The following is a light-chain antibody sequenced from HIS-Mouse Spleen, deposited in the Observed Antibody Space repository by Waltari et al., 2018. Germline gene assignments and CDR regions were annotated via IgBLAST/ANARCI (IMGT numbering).Light chain of an antibody. Sequence: QSALTQPASVSGSPGQSITLSCTGTSSYVGGYNYVPWYQQHPGKAPKLMIYDVSNRPSGVSNRFSGSKSGNTASLTISGLQAEDEADYYCSSYTSSSTYVFGTGTKVTVL. CDR2: DVS. CDR1: SSYVGGYNY. CDR3: SSYTSSSTYV. V-gene: IGLV2-14*03. J-gene: IGLJ1*01.